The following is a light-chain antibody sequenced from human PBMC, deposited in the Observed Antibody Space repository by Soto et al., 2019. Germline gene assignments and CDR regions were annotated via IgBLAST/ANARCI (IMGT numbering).Light chain of an antibody. CDR2: GNS. CDR1: SSNIGAGYD. V-gene: IGLV1-40*01. J-gene: IGLJ3*02. Sequence: QSVLTQPPSVSGAPGQRVTICCTGSSSNIGAGYDVHWYQQLPGTAPKLLIYGNSNRPSGVPDRFSGSKSGTSASLAITGLQAEDEADYYCQSYDSSLSGYVFGGGTKVTVL. CDR3: QSYDSSLSGYV.